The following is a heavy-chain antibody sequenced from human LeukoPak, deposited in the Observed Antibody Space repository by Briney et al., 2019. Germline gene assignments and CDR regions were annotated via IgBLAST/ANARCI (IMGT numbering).Heavy chain of an antibody. CDR2: ISSGSKYT. CDR3: ARRAGDYSHPYDY. CDR1: GFTFSSYS. J-gene: IGHJ4*02. D-gene: IGHD3-22*01. V-gene: IGHV3-21*04. Sequence: GGSLRLSCAASGFTFSSYSMNWGRQAPGKGLGWGSSISSGSKYTHYADSVKGRFTMSRDNGKNSLYLQMNSLRAEDTAVYYCARRAGDYSHPYDYWGQGTLVTVSS.